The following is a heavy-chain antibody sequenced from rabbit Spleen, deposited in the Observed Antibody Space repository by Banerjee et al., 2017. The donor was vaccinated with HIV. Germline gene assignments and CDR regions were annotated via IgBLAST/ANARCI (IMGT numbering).Heavy chain of an antibody. D-gene: IGHD4-1*01. CDR3: ARETSSGWGVVSSSFNL. CDR2: IYTGSSGDP. J-gene: IGHJ4*01. V-gene: IGHV1S40*01. Sequence: QSLEESRGDLVKPGASLTLTCTASGFSFSSRYYMCWVRQAPGKGLEWIACIYTGSSGDPYYAGWAKARFTISKPSSTTVTLQMPSLTAADPATYFCARETSSGWGVVSSSFNLWGPGTLVTVS. CDR1: GFSFSSRYY.